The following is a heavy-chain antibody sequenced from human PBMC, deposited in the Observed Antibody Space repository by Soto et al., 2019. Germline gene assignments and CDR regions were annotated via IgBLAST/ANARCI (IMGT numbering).Heavy chain of an antibody. Sequence: SVTLSLTWTVSGGSISSYYWIWLRQPPGKGLEWIGYIYYSGSTNYNPSLKSRVTISVDTSKNQFSLKLSSVTAADTAVYYCARDQSRTGTTLYYYMDVWGKGTTVTVSS. V-gene: IGHV4-59*01. CDR1: GGSISSYY. CDR3: ARDQSRTGTTLYYYMDV. J-gene: IGHJ6*03. D-gene: IGHD1-1*01. CDR2: IYYSGST.